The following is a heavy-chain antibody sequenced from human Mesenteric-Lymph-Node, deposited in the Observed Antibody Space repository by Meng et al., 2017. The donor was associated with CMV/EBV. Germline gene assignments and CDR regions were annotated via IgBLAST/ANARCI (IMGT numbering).Heavy chain of an antibody. Sequence: GGSLRLSCAASGFTFNNYVMSWVRQAPGTGLEWVSTISSSGGSTYYADSVRGRFTISRDYSKSTLYLQMNSLRAEDTAVYFCAKDSSRSSWYGPDDYYGMDVWGRGTTVTVSS. CDR2: ISSSGGST. V-gene: IGHV3-23*01. CDR1: GFTFNNYV. CDR3: AKDSSRSSWYGPDDYYGMDV. J-gene: IGHJ6*02. D-gene: IGHD6-13*01.